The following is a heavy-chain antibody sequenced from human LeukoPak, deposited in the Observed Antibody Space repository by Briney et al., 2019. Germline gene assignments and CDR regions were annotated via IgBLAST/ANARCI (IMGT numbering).Heavy chain of an antibody. J-gene: IGHJ6*03. CDR3: AKDGRIAARTHYYYMDV. Sequence: QAGGSLRLSCAASGFTFSSYAMSWVRQPPGKGLEWVSAISGSGGSTYYADSVKGRFTISRDNSKNTLYLQMNSLRAEDTAVYYCAKDGRIAARTHYYYMDVWGKGTTVTVSS. CDR2: ISGSGGST. V-gene: IGHV3-23*01. CDR1: GFTFSSYA. D-gene: IGHD6-6*01.